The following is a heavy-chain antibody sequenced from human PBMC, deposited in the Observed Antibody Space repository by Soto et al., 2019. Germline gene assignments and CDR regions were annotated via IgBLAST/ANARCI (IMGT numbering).Heavy chain of an antibody. CDR1: GYTFTSDC. D-gene: IGHD3-9*01. V-gene: IGHV1-18*01. CDR3: AGRIYDILTCYHDAFDI. CDR2: ISAYNGNT. Sequence: GASVNVFFKTSGYTFTSDCISWVRQAPGQGLELMGWISAYNGNTNYAQKLQGRVTMTTDTSTSTAYMELRSLRSDDTAVYYCAGRIYDILTCYHDAFDIWGQGTMDTVSS. J-gene: IGHJ3*02.